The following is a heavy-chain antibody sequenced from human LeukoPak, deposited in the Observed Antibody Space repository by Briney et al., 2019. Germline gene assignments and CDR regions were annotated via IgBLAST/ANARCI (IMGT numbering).Heavy chain of an antibody. CDR1: GFTFSSHW. CDR2: INYNGDEI. J-gene: IGHJ4*02. V-gene: IGHV3-7*01. Sequence: GGSLRLSCAASGFTFSSHWMSWVRQAPGKGLEWVANINYNGDEIYYVDSVKGRFTVSRDNAKNSLYLQMNSLRVEDTAVYYCARHVVALGFDYWGQGTLDTVSS. CDR3: ARHVVALGFDY. D-gene: IGHD3-22*01.